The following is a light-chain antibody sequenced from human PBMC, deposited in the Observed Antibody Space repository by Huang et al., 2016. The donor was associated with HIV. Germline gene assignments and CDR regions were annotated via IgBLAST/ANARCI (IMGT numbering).Light chain of an antibody. V-gene: IGKV3D-15*01. J-gene: IGKJ2*01. CDR3: QQYNNWPPVT. CDR2: GAS. CDR1: QSVSSN. Sequence: EVVMTQSPATLSVSPGERATLSCRASQSVSSNLAWYQQKPGQAPRLLIYGASTRATGIPARFSGSGSWTEFTLTISSLQSEDFAVYYCQQYNNWPPVTFGQGTKLEIK.